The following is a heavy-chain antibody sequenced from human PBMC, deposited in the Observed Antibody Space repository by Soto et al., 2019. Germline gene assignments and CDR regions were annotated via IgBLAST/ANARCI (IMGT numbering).Heavy chain of an antibody. J-gene: IGHJ4*02. CDR1: GYTFTSYG. Sequence: QVQLVQSGAEEKKPGASVKVSCKGSGYTFTSYGINWVRQAPGQALEWMGWINIYNGDTNYIEKFQGRVTMTTDTSTSTAYMELRSLRSDDTAVYYCARHILSSPPYYFGYWGQGTLLTVSS. CDR2: INIYNGDT. CDR3: ARHILSSPPYYFGY. D-gene: IGHD2-21*01. V-gene: IGHV1-18*01.